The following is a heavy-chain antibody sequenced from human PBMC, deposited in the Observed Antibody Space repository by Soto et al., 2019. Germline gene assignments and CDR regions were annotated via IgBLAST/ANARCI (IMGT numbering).Heavy chain of an antibody. CDR1: GFTFSNFW. CDR3: SKDSFD. J-gene: IGHJ4*02. Sequence: VPLVESGGGLVKPGGSLRLSCAASGFTFSNFWMSWVRQAPGKGLEWVARIKSEIHGGTREYAASVRGRFTISRDDSKETLDLQMNSLKIEDTAVYYCSKDSFDWGQGTLVIVSS. V-gene: IGHV3-15*01. D-gene: IGHD3-3*01. CDR2: IKSEIHGGTR.